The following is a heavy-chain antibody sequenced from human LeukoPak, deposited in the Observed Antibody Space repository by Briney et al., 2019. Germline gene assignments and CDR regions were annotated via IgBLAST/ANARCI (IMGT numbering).Heavy chain of an antibody. CDR2: ISGSGGST. D-gene: IGHD3-22*01. J-gene: IGHJ6*02. Sequence: GASLRLSCAASGFTFSSYAMSWVRQAPGKGLEWVSAISGSGGSTYYADSVKGRFTISRDNSKNTLYLQMNSLRAEDTAVYYCAKDRYYYDSSGYYYYYYGMDVWGQGTTVTVSS. CDR1: GFTFSSYA. CDR3: AKDRYYYDSSGYYYYYYGMDV. V-gene: IGHV3-23*01.